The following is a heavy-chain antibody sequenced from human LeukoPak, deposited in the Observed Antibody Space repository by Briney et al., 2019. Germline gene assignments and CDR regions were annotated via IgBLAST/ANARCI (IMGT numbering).Heavy chain of an antibody. J-gene: IGHJ6*03. CDR3: AKVGYYYGSGSLTHMDV. Sequence: GSLRLSCAASGFSLSSYAMSWVRQAPGKGLEWVAFIRYDGSNKYYADSVKGRFTISRDNSKNTLYLQMNSLRAEDTAVYYSAKVGYYYGSGSLTHMDVWGKGTTVTISS. D-gene: IGHD3-10*01. V-gene: IGHV3-30*02. CDR1: GFSLSSYA. CDR2: IRYDGSNK.